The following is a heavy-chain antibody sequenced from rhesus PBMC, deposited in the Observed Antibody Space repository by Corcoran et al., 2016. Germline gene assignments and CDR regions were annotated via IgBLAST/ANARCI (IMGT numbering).Heavy chain of an antibody. D-gene: IGHD2-21*01. CDR3: AKDQGWV. CDR1: GYSFTSSW. J-gene: IGHJ5-2*02. CDR2: LYPGESDT. Sequence: EVQLVQSGAEVKRPGESLRISCKTSGYSFTSSWISWVRQMPGKGLDGVGTLYPGESDTRYSPSFQGPITLTADTSISTTYLQWSSLKASDTATYYCAKDQGWVWGRGVLVTVSS. V-gene: IGHV5S1*01.